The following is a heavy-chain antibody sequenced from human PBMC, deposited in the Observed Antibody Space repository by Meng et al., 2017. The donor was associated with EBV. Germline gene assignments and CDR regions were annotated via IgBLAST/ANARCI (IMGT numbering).Heavy chain of an antibody. V-gene: IGHV1-69*01. CDR2: FLPRLGAP. CDR1: GGPFRYYA. Sequence: QVQLVPSAAEVKEPGSSVKVSCKTSGGPFRYYAISWVRQAPGQGLEWLGGFLPRLGAPNYAQKFHGRVKITADESTSTHYMDLSSLRSEDTAIYYCASESGRGYTPDYWGQGTLVTVSS. D-gene: IGHD3-10*01. CDR3: ASESGRGYTPDY. J-gene: IGHJ4*02.